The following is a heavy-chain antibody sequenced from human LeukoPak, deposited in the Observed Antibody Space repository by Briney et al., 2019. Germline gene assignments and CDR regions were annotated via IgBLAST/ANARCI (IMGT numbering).Heavy chain of an antibody. V-gene: IGHV3-23*01. D-gene: IGHD3-9*01. CDR1: GFTFSSYG. Sequence: GGSLRLSCAASGFTFSSYGMHWVRQAPGKGLEWVSAISGSGVTTYFADSVKGRFTISRDNSKNTLYLQMNSLRAEDTAVYYCAENVREADWYYYYMDVWGKGTTVTVSS. J-gene: IGHJ6*03. CDR3: AENVREADWYYYYMDV. CDR2: ISGSGVTT.